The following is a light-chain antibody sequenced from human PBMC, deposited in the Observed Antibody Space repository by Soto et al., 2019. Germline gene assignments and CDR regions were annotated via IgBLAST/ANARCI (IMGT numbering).Light chain of an antibody. Sequence: QPVLTQPPSVSGAPGQRVTISCTGSSSNIGAGYHIHWYQQLPRTAPKLLIYDNINRPSGVPDRFSGSKSGTSASLAITGLQAEDEGDYYCQSYDSSLSGVIFGGGTQLTVL. CDR1: SSNIGAGYH. J-gene: IGLJ2*01. V-gene: IGLV1-40*01. CDR3: QSYDSSLSGVI. CDR2: DNI.